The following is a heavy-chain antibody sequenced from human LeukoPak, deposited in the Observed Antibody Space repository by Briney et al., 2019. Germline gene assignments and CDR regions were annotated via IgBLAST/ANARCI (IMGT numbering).Heavy chain of an antibody. CDR2: ISSSSSYI. J-gene: IGHJ5*02. CDR1: GFTFTSYW. V-gene: IGHV3-21*01. Sequence: GGSLRLSCAASGFTFTSYWMHWVRQAPGKGLEWVSSISSSSSYIYYADSVKGRFTISRDNAKNSLYLQMNSLRAEDTAVYYCARDATIDRYYDFWSGQNWFDPWGQGTLVTVSS. CDR3: ARDATIDRYYDFWSGQNWFDP. D-gene: IGHD3-3*01.